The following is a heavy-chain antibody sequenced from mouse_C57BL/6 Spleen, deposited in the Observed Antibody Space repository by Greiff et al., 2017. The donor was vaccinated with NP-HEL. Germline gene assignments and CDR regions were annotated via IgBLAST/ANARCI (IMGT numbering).Heavy chain of an antibody. J-gene: IGHJ3*01. V-gene: IGHV5-6*01. Sequence: EVHLVESGGDLVKPGGSLKLSCAASGFTFSSYGMSWVRQTPDKRLEWVAIISSGGSYTHYPDSVKGRITISRDNGKNTLYLQMSSLKAEDTAMYYCARGGFAYWGQGTLVTVSA. CDR2: ISSGGSYT. CDR3: ARGGFAY. CDR1: GFTFSSYG.